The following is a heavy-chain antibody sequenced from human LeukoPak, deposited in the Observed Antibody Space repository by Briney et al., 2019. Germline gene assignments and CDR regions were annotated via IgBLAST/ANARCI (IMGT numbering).Heavy chain of an antibody. J-gene: IGHJ4*02. CDR2: THYSETI. CDR1: GVSIFSYY. V-gene: IGHV4-59*08. Sequence: SETLSLTCTVSGVSIFSYYWNWIRQSPGQGLEWIGYTHYSETINYNPSLKSRVSISIDTSKSQFSLRLTSATAADTAIYYCATGRSIRYFDYWGQGTLLSVSS. D-gene: IGHD3-9*01. CDR3: ATGRSIRYFDY.